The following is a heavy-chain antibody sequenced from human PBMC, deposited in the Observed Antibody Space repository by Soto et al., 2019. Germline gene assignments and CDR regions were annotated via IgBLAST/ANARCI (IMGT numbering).Heavy chain of an antibody. J-gene: IGHJ4*02. CDR2: VYHTGRT. CDR1: GGSFKSGSYS. V-gene: IGHV4-61*01. Sequence: QVQLQESGPGLVKPSETLSLTCTVSGGSFKSGSYSWSWLRQPPGKGLEWIGYVYHTGRTSYNTSLKSRVSISMDTSKNQFSLNLDSVTAADTAVSFCAREFAYFDSWGQGTLVTVSS. CDR3: AREFAYFDS. D-gene: IGHD3-16*01.